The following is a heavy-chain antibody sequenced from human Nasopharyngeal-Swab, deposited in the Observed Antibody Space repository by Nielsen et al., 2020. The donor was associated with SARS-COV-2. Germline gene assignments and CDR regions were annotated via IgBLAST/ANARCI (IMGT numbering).Heavy chain of an antibody. D-gene: IGHD2-2*01. Sequence: LRLSCTVSGGSSSSGSYYWIWIRQPAGKGLEWIGRIYTSGSTNYNPSLKSRVTISVDTSKNQFSLKLSSVTAADTAVYYCARGRVVPAASRYGMDVWGQGTTVTVSS. CDR1: GGSSSSGSYY. CDR3: ARGRVVPAASRYGMDV. V-gene: IGHV4-61*02. CDR2: IYTSGST. J-gene: IGHJ6*02.